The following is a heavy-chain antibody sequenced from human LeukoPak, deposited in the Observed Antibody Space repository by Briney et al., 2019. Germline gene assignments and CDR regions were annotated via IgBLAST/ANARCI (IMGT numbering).Heavy chain of an antibody. Sequence: SETLSLTCAVYGGSFSGYYWSWIRQPPGKGLEWIGEINHSGSTNYNPSLKSRVTISVDTSKNQFSLKLSSVTAADTAVYYCARHADYKYDSSGYFDYWGQGTLVTVSS. CDR2: INHSGST. CDR3: ARHADYKYDSSGYFDY. CDR1: GGSFSGYY. V-gene: IGHV4-34*01. D-gene: IGHD3-22*01. J-gene: IGHJ4*02.